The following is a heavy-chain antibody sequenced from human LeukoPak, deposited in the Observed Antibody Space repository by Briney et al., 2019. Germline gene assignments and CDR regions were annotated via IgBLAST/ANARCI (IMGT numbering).Heavy chain of an antibody. D-gene: IGHD2-15*01. CDR2: IYDSGTT. CDR1: GGSISNGGYY. J-gene: IGHJ3*02. V-gene: IGHV4-61*08. CDR3: ARADCSGGSCYAFDI. Sequence: PSETLSLTCSVSGGSISNGGYYWSWIRQHPGKGLEWIGYIYDSGTTNYNPSLKSRVTMSVDTSKNQFSLKLSSVTAADTAVYYCARADCSGGSCYAFDIWGQGTMVTVSS.